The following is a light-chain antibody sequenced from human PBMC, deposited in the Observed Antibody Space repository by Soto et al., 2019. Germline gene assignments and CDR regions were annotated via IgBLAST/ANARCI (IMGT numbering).Light chain of an antibody. CDR3: QQYNNWPPVT. CDR2: GAS. CDR1: QSVSSN. Sequence: EIVLTQSPATLSVSPVEIATLSFTASQSVSSNLAWYQQKPGQAPRLLIYGASTRATGIPARFSGSGSGTEFTLTISSLQSEDFAVYYCQQYNNWPPVTFGGGTRLEIK. V-gene: IGKV3-15*01. J-gene: IGKJ5*01.